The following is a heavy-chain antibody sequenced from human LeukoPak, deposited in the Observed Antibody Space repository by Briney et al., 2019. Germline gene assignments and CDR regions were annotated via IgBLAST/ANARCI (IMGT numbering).Heavy chain of an antibody. J-gene: IGHJ4*02. Sequence: ASVTVSCTASRYTFTTYDIHWVRQAPGQGLEWMGWMNPNSGNTGYAQKFQGRVTMTRNTSISAAYMDLSSLRSEDTAVYYCATTKPNWGAFDYWGQGTLVTVSS. CDR2: MNPNSGNT. D-gene: IGHD7-27*01. CDR3: ATTKPNWGAFDY. V-gene: IGHV1-8*01. CDR1: RYTFTTYD.